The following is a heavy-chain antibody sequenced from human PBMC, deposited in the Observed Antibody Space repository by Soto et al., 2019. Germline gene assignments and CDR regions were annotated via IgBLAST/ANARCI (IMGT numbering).Heavy chain of an antibody. CDR1: GGSISNAAYS. D-gene: IGHD3-16*01. CDR2: IYPSGMP. Sequence: SETLSLTCTVSGGSISNAAYSWSWIRQPPGKGLEWIGYIYPSGMPFYNPSLRSRVTISIDRSNDQFSLNLKSVTAADTAVYYCARERGGYGLFDSWGKGTRCTASS. CDR3: ARERGGYGLFDS. J-gene: IGHJ4*02. V-gene: IGHV4-30-2*01.